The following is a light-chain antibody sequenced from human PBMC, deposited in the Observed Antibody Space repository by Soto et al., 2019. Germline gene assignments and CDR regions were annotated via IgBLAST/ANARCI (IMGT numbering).Light chain of an antibody. J-gene: IGKJ4*01. CDR3: QQYGTSPPLT. V-gene: IGKV3-15*01. CDR2: DAS. Sequence: EILMTQSPATLSVSPGERATLSCRASHRVAGYLAWYQQKPGQAPRLLIYDASTRATGIPARFSGSGSGTLFTLTISSLQSEDFAVYYCQQYGTSPPLTFGAGTRVEV. CDR1: HRVAGY.